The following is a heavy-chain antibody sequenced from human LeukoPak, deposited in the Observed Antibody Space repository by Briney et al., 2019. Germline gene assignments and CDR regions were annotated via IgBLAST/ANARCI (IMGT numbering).Heavy chain of an antibody. CDR3: ATPVVVEGAFDI. D-gene: IGHD2-15*01. CDR1: GGSISSGDYY. CDR2: IYYSGST. V-gene: IGHV4-30-4*01. J-gene: IGHJ3*02. Sequence: SETLSLTCTVSGGSISSGDYYWSWTRQPPGKGMEWIGYIYYSGSTYYNPSLKSRVTISVDTSRNQFSLKLSSVTAADTAVYYCATPVVVEGAFDIWGQGTMVTVSS.